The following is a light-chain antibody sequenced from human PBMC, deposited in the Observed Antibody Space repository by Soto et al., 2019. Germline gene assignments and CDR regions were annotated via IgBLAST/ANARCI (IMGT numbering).Light chain of an antibody. CDR2: EVI. Sequence: QSALSQPPSASGSPGQSVTISCTGSSSDVGGYNFVSWYQHLPGKAPKLMIYEVIQRPSGVPDRFSGSKSGNTASLTVSGLQAEDEADYYCCSFTSSSTVVFGGGTKLTVL. CDR3: CSFTSSSTVV. V-gene: IGLV2-8*01. CDR1: SSDVGGYNF. J-gene: IGLJ2*01.